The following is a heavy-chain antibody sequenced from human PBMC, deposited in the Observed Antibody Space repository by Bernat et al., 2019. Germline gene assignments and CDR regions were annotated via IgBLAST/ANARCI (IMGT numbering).Heavy chain of an antibody. Sequence: EVQLVESGGGLVQPGGSLKLSCAASGFTFSGSAMHWVRQASGKGLEWVGRIRSKANSYLTAYAASVKGRFTISRDDSKNTAYLQMNSLKTEDTAVYYCTRLNYDYIWGSYSYYFDYWGQGTLVTVSS. CDR2: IRSKANSYLT. CDR1: GFTFSGSA. V-gene: IGHV3-73*02. D-gene: IGHD3-16*01. CDR3: TRLNYDYIWGSYSYYFDY. J-gene: IGHJ4*02.